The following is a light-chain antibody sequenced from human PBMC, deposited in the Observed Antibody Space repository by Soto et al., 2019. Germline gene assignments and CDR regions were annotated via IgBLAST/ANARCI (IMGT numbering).Light chain of an antibody. J-gene: IGKJ1*01. Sequence: DIQMTQSPSTLSASVGDRVTITCRPSQSISDWLAWYQQKPGKAPKLLIFDVSNLETGVPSRFSGSGSGTEFTLTITSLQPDDFATYFCQQYEGFPWTFGQGTKVDIK. V-gene: IGKV1-5*01. CDR3: QQYEGFPWT. CDR2: DVS. CDR1: QSISDW.